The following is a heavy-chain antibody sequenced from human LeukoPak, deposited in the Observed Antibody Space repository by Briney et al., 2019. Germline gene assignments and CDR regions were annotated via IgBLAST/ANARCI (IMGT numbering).Heavy chain of an antibody. CDR1: GFSFSGSW. J-gene: IGHJ4*02. Sequence: GGSLRLSCAASGFSFSGSWMYWVRHGTGKGLVWVSRISNDETVTDYADSVKGRFTISRDNAKNTLYLQMNSLRADDTAVYYCVRAVMGTLDYWGQGTLVTVSS. CDR2: ISNDETVT. CDR3: VRAVMGTLDY. V-gene: IGHV3-74*01. D-gene: IGHD1-1*01.